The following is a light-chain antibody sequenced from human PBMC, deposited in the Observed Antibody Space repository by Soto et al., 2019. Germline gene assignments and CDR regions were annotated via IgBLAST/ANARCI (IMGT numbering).Light chain of an antibody. V-gene: IGKV3-15*01. CDR3: QQCRNWPLT. CDR1: QNVYNN. CDR2: DAS. Sequence: EIVITQSPATLSVSPGEGATLSCKASQNVYNNLAWYQQRPGQPPRLLIYDASTRATGISARFSGSGYGTEFTLTISSLQSEDFAVYLCQQCRNWPLTFGGGTKVEIK. J-gene: IGKJ4*01.